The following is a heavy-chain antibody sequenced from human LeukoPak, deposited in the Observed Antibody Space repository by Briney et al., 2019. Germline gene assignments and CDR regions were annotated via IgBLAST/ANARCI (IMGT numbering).Heavy chain of an antibody. Sequence: SETLSLTCTASGGSVSSNYWNWIRQPAGKGLEWIGRIYNGGITNYNPSLESRLTISLDRSKNQFSLKLTSVTAADTAVYYCANSISLDFQSWGQGTLVTVSS. CDR2: IYNGGIT. CDR3: ANSISLDFQS. CDR1: GGSVSSNY. D-gene: IGHD2/OR15-2a*01. J-gene: IGHJ4*02. V-gene: IGHV4-4*07.